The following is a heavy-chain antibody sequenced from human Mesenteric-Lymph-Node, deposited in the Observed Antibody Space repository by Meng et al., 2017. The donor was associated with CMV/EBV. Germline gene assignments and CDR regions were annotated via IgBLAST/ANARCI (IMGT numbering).Heavy chain of an antibody. CDR3: AKDGSGWYKDGWFDP. Sequence: GESLKISCAASGFTFSSYAMSWVRQAPGKGLEWVSAISGSGGSTYYADSVKGRFTISRDHSKNTLYLQMNSLRAEDTAVYYCAKDGSGWYKDGWFDPWGQGTLVTVSS. J-gene: IGHJ5*02. CDR2: ISGSGGST. V-gene: IGHV3-23*01. CDR1: GFTFSSYA. D-gene: IGHD6-19*01.